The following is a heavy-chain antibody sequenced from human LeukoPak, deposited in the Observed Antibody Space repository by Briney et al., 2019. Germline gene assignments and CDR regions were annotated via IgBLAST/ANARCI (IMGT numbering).Heavy chain of an antibody. CDR1: GGSISSYY. Sequence: SETLSLTCTVSGGSISSYYWNWIRQPPGKGLEWIGYIFYSGRTSYNPSLKSRVTLSVDTSKNWFSLRLTSVTAADTAVYYCARRSSSPLGDGVLRYFDWHSGDWFDPWGQGTLVTVSS. D-gene: IGHD3-9*01. V-gene: IGHV4-59*01. J-gene: IGHJ5*02. CDR3: ARRSSSPLGDGVLRYFDWHSGDWFDP. CDR2: IFYSGRT.